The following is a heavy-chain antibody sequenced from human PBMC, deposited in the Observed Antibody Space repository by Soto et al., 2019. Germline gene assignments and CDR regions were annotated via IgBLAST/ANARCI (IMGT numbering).Heavy chain of an antibody. CDR1: GGSISSGDYY. Sequence: SETLSLTCTVSGGSISSGDYYWSWIRQPPGKGLEWIGYIYYSGSTYYNPSLKSRVTISVDTSKNQFSLKLSSVTAADTAVYYCARGRGSDYGDYMGRYYYYGMDVWGQGTTVTVSS. V-gene: IGHV4-30-4*01. CDR2: IYYSGST. D-gene: IGHD4-17*01. CDR3: ARGRGSDYGDYMGRYYYYGMDV. J-gene: IGHJ6*02.